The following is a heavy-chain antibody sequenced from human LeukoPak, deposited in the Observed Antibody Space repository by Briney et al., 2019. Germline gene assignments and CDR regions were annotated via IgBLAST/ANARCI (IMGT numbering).Heavy chain of an antibody. J-gene: IGHJ3*02. CDR3: AKDQLSIVVVVAATLDTTGSDAFDI. CDR1: GFTFSSYA. CDR2: ISGSGGST. V-gene: IGHV3-23*01. Sequence: GGSLRLSCAASGFTFSSYAMSWVRQAPGKGLEWVSAISGSGGSTYYADSVRGRFTISRDNSKNTLYLQMNSLRAEDTAVYYCAKDQLSIVVVVAATLDTTGSDAFDIWGQGTMVTVSS. D-gene: IGHD2-15*01.